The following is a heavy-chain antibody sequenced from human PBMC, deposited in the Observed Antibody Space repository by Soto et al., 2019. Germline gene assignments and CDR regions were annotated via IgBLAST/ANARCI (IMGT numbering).Heavy chain of an antibody. J-gene: IGHJ5*02. CDR2: IYYSGTS. V-gene: IGHV4-4*02. Sequence: QVQLQESDPRLVKPSETLSLTCAVSGGSISNDNWWSWVRRAPGKGLEWIGEIYYSGTSNYNPSLNSRGTFSIDKSKNQFSLNLNSVTAADTAVYYCAAYASGRRGWFDPWGKGTLVTVSS. D-gene: IGHD2-2*01. CDR1: GGSISNDNW. CDR3: AAYASGRRGWFDP.